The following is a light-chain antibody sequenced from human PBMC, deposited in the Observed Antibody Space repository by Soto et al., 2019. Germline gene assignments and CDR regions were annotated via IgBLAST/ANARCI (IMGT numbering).Light chain of an antibody. CDR1: QSIGRF. CDR3: QQCYMGWT. CDR2: DAS. Sequence: DITMTQSPSTLSASVGDRVTITCRASQSIGRFLAWYQHQPGKAPKLLIYDASTLESGVPSRFSGTGSGTEFTFSITSLQPEDFGTYYCQQCYMGWTFGQGTKVDFK. J-gene: IGKJ1*01. V-gene: IGKV1-5*01.